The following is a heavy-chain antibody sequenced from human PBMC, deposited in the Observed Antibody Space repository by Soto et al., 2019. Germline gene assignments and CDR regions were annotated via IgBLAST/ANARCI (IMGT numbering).Heavy chain of an antibody. J-gene: IGHJ5*02. CDR3: ARVVRAYWFDP. CDR1: GGSISSGGYY. Sequence: SETLSLTCTVSGGSISSGGYYWSWIRQHPGKGLEWIGYIYYSGSTNYNPSLKSRVTISVDTSKNQFSLKLSSVTAADTAVYYCARVVRAYWFDPWGQGTLVTVSS. V-gene: IGHV4-61*08. CDR2: IYYSGST.